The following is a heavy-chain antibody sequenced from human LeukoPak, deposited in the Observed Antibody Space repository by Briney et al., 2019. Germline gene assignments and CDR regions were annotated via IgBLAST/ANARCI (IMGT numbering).Heavy chain of an antibody. J-gene: IGHJ4*02. V-gene: IGHV4-31*03. CDR1: GGSISSGGYY. CDR2: IYYSGST. CDR3: ARDHRRSWPIDY. D-gene: IGHD6-13*01. Sequence: SETLSLTCTVSGGSISSGGYYWSWIRQHPGKGLESIGYIYYSGSTYYNPSLKSRVTISVDTSKNQFSLKRSSVTAADTAVYYCARDHRRSWPIDYWGQGTLVTVSS.